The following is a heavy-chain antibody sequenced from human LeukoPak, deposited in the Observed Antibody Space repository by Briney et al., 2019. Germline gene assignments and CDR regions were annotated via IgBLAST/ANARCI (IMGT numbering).Heavy chain of an antibody. CDR3: ARVPPSVGEATSEYFQD. D-gene: IGHD1-26*01. CDR2: IKQDGSDK. Sequence: GGSLRLSCAVSGFTFSNYWMSWVRQAPGKGLEWVANIKQDGSDKYYVDSVKGRLTISRDNAKNTLYLQMNSLRSEDTAVYYCARVPPSVGEATSEYFQDWGQGTLVTVSS. V-gene: IGHV3-7*01. J-gene: IGHJ1*01. CDR1: GFTFSNYW.